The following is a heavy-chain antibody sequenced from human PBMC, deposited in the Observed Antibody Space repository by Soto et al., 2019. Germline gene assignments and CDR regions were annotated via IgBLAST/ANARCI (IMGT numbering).Heavy chain of an antibody. D-gene: IGHD3-16*01. CDR1: GFNFSKYA. V-gene: IGHV3-30*04. Sequence: QVQLVVSGGGVVQPGRSLRLSCGGYGFNFSKYAIHCVRQAPGKGLEWVAVVSYDGRNKYYADSVKGRFSISGDNSKNMLFLEMNSLKTEDTAVYYCARDRGGSSFFDCWGQGALVTVSS. CDR2: VSYDGRNK. J-gene: IGHJ4*02. CDR3: ARDRGGSSFFDC.